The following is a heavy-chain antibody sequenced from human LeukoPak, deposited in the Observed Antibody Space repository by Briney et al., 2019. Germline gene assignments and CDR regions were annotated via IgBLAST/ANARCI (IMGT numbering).Heavy chain of an antibody. Sequence: PGGSLRLSCAASGFTFSSYEMHWVRQAPGKGLEWVALLSCDGSDNYYADSVKGRFTISRDNSKNTLYLQMTSLRAEDTAVYYCARVACKTSCSNGVYLDYWGQGTLVTVSS. V-gene: IGHV3-30*01. D-gene: IGHD2-2*01. J-gene: IGHJ4*02. CDR3: ARVACKTSCSNGVYLDY. CDR1: GFTFSSYE. CDR2: LSCDGSDN.